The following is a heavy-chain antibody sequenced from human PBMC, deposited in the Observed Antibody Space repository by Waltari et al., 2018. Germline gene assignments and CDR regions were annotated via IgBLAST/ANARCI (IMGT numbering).Heavy chain of an antibody. J-gene: IGHJ5*02. V-gene: IGHV4-59*01. Sequence: QVQLQESGPGLVKPSETLSLTCTVSGGSISSYYWSWIRQPPGKGLEWIGYIYYSGSTNYDPSLKSRVTISVDTSKSQFSLKLSSVTAADTAVYYCARGMSKSEMYNWFDPWGQGTLVTVSS. D-gene: IGHD4-4*01. CDR1: GGSISSYY. CDR3: ARGMSKSEMYNWFDP. CDR2: IYYSGST.